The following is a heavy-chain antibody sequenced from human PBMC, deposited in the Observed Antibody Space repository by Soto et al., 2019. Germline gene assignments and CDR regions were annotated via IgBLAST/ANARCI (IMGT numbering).Heavy chain of an antibody. Sequence: QVQLVQSGAEVKKPGASVKVSCKASGYTFTSYGISWVRQAPGQGLEWMGWISAYNGNTNYAQKLQGRVTMNTDTSTSTAYMELRSLRSDDTAVYYCARDPGIGYFDWLPRINYYYGMDVWGQGTTVTVSS. D-gene: IGHD3-9*01. CDR1: GYTFTSYG. CDR3: ARDPGIGYFDWLPRINYYYGMDV. J-gene: IGHJ6*02. V-gene: IGHV1-18*01. CDR2: ISAYNGNT.